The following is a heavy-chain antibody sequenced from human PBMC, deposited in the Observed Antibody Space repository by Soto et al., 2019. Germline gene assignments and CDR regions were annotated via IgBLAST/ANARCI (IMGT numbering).Heavy chain of an antibody. CDR2: ISGSGGST. CDR1: GFTFSSYA. D-gene: IGHD6-19*01. Sequence: GGSLRLSCAASGFTFSSYAMSWVRQAPGKGLEWVSAISGSGGSTYYADSVKGRFTISRDNSKNTLYLQMNSLRAEDTAVYYCAKHDANGIAVAGNPPAEYYYYYGMDVWGQGTTVTVSS. V-gene: IGHV3-23*01. CDR3: AKHDANGIAVAGNPPAEYYYYYGMDV. J-gene: IGHJ6*02.